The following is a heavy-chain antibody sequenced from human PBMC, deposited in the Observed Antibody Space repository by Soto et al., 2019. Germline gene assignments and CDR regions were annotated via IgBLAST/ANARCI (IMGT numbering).Heavy chain of an antibody. V-gene: IGHV3-53*02. CDR1: GFTVSSDS. CDR2: IYSDNNT. Sequence: EVQLVETGGDLIQPGGSLRLSCAASGFTVSSDSMTWVRQAPGKGLEWISIIYSDNNTDYADSVKGRFSISRDTSKNILYLQMNSLRAEDTAEYYCARHDSAMGVWGQGTTVTVSS. CDR3: ARHDSAMGV. J-gene: IGHJ6*02.